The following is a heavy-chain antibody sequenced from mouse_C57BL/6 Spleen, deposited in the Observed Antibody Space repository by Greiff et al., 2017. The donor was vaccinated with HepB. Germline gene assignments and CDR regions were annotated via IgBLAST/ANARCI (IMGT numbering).Heavy chain of an antibody. V-gene: IGHV1-80*01. Sequence: QVQLQQSGAELVKPGASVKISCKASGYAFSSYWMNWVKQRPGKGLEWIGQIYPGDGDTNYNGKFKGKATLTADKSSSTAYMQLSSLTSEDSAVYFCAFSFYYGYDGFAYWGQGTLVTVSA. CDR2: IYPGDGDT. D-gene: IGHD2-2*01. CDR3: AFSFYYGYDGFAY. J-gene: IGHJ3*01. CDR1: GYAFSSYW.